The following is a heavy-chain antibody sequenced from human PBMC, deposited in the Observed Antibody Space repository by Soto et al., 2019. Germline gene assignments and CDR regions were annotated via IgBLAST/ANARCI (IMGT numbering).Heavy chain of an antibody. CDR1: GFTFSSYS. V-gene: IGHV3-48*01. J-gene: IGHJ5*02. Sequence: EVQLVESGGGLVQPGGSLRLSCAASGFTFSSYSMNWVRQAPGKGLEWVSYISSSSSTIYYADSVKGRFTISRDNAKNSLYLQMNSLRAEDTAVYYCASALQTAAGPSYNWFDPWGQGTLVTVAS. D-gene: IGHD6-13*01. CDR2: ISSSSSTI. CDR3: ASALQTAAGPSYNWFDP.